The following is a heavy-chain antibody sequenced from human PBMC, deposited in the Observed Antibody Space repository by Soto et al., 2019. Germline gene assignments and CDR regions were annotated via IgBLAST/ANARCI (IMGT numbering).Heavy chain of an antibody. CDR2: ISYDGNVK. D-gene: IGHD3-10*01. CDR3: AGQVASGY. J-gene: IGHJ4*02. Sequence: GGSLRLSCAASGFTFSSYGMHWVRQAPGKGLEWVAVISYDGNVKYYADSVKGRFTISRDNSKNTLYLQMDSLRAEDTAVYYCAGQVASGYWGQGTLVTVSS. V-gene: IGHV3-30*03. CDR1: GFTFSSYG.